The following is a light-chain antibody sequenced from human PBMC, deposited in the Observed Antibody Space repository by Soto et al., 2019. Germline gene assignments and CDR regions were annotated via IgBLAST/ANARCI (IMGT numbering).Light chain of an antibody. CDR2: GAS. J-gene: IGKJ1*01. CDR3: HQYNNWPRP. V-gene: IGKV3-15*01. CDR1: QSVSSN. Sequence: EIVMTHSPATLSVSPGERATLSCRASQSVSSNLAWYQQKPGQAPRLLIYGASTRATGFPARFSGSGSGTDLTLTISRLQSEDFAVYYGHQYNNWPRPFGKGTKVDIK.